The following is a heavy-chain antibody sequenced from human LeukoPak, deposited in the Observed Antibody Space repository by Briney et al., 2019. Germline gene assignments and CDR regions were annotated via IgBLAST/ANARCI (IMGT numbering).Heavy chain of an antibody. CDR1: GGSIGSGDYY. V-gene: IGHV4-30-4*01. Sequence: PSETLSLTCTVSGGSIGSGDYYWSWIRQPPGKGLEWIGYIYSNGRTTYSPSLKSRLTISADTSKNQFSLKLSSVTAADTAVYYCARVPGRSPGDDAFDIWGQGTMVTVSS. CDR2: IYSNGRT. CDR3: ARVPGRSPGDDAFDI. J-gene: IGHJ3*02. D-gene: IGHD1-26*01.